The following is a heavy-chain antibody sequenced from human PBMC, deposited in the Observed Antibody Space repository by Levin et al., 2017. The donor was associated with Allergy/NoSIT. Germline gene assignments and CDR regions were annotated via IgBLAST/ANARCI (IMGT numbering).Heavy chain of an antibody. J-gene: IGHJ4*02. CDR1: GFTFSSYA. CDR3: ARVDSSC. D-gene: IGHD6-19*01. Sequence: GGSLRLSCAASGFTFSSYAMHWVRQAPGKGLEWVAVISYDGSNKYYADSVKGRFTISRDNSKNTLYLQMNSLRAEDTAVYYCARVDSSCGGQGTLVTVSS. CDR2: ISYDGSNK. V-gene: IGHV3-30-3*01.